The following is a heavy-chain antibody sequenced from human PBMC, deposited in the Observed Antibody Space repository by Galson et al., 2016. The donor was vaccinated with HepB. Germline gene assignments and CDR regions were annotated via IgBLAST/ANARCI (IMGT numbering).Heavy chain of an antibody. Sequence: SLRLSCAASGFTFSNYWMAWVRQAPGKGLEWVANVKQDESQKYYVDSVKGRFTITRDNAKNSVYLEMTSLRVEDTAVYYCARRYRDFEENWDEYYLHWGPGTLVTVSS. D-gene: IGHD5-12*01. V-gene: IGHV3-7*01. CDR1: GFTFSNYW. J-gene: IGHJ1*01. CDR3: ARRYRDFEENWDEYYLH. CDR2: VKQDESQK.